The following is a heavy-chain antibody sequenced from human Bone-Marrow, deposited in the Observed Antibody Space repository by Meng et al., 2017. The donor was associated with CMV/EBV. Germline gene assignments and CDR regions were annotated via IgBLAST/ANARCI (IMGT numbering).Heavy chain of an antibody. CDR2: ISSDGNND. CDR1: GFTFIDYA. CDR3: ARGRDTWNFFDF. V-gene: IGHV3-30*09. D-gene: IGHD1-20*01. Sequence: GESLKIPCAASGFTFIDYAFHWVRQAPGKGLEWVAVISSDGNNDFHAGSVKGRFALSSDISKNTVDVQMSSLRVKDTAIYYCARGRDTWNFFDFWGQGAVVTVSS. J-gene: IGHJ4*02.